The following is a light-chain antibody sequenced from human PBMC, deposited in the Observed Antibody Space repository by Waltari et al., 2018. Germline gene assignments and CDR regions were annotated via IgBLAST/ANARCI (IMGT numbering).Light chain of an antibody. CDR1: QSISSN. CDR2: GAS. J-gene: IGKJ3*01. Sequence: EIVMTQSPVTLSVSPGERATLPCRASQSISSNLAWYQQKPGQSPRLLIHGASTRATGIPARFSGSGSGTDFTLTISSLQSEDSAIYYCQQYNIWPWTFGPGTKVDIK. V-gene: IGKV3-15*01. CDR3: QQYNIWPWT.